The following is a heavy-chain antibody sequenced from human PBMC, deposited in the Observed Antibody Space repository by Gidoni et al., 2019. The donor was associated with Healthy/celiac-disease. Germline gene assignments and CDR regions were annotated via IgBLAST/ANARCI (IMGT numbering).Heavy chain of an antibody. Sequence: QVQLVQSGAEVKKPGSSVKVSCKASGGTFSSYAISWVRQAPGQGLEWMGRIIPILGIANYAQKFQGRVTITADKSTSTAYMELSSLRSEDTAVYYCARDKFPTGTIKKYGMDVWGQGTTVTVSS. J-gene: IGHJ6*02. V-gene: IGHV1-69*04. D-gene: IGHD1-1*01. CDR1: GGTFSSYA. CDR3: ARDKFPTGTIKKYGMDV. CDR2: IIPILGIA.